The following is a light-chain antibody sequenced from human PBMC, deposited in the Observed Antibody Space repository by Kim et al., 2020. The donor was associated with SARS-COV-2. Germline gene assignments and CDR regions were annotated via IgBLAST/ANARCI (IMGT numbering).Light chain of an antibody. CDR1: QSVSSY. J-gene: IGKJ2*01. CDR2: DAS. Sequence: PVTLSLSPGERATLSCRASQSVSSYLAWYQQKPGQAPRLLIYDASNRATGIPARFSGSGSGTDFTLTISSLEPEDFAVYYCQQRGTFGQGTKLEI. CDR3: QQRGT. V-gene: IGKV3-11*01.